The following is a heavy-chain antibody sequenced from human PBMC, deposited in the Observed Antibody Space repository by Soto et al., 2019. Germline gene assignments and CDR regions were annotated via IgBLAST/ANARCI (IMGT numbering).Heavy chain of an antibody. V-gene: IGHV4-59*04. D-gene: IGHD3-10*01. CDR3: ASRKSSPYFDY. CDR1: GGSISGYY. J-gene: IGHJ4*02. CDR2: IYNSGST. Sequence: SETLSLTCTVSGGSISGYYWIWIRQPPGKGLEWIGYIYNSGSTYYNPSLKSRVTISIDTSKNQFSLKLSSVTAADTAVYYCASRKSSPYFDYWGQGTLVTVSS.